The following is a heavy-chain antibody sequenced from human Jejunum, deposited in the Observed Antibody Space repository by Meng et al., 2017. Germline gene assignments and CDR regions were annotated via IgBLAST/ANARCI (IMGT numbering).Heavy chain of an antibody. CDR3: ARMDSAFHYFDY. CDR1: GGSINSDGYT. D-gene: IGHD2-2*03. J-gene: IGHJ4*02. CDR2: IYHTGSP. V-gene: IGHV4-30-2*01. Sequence: QVQLQQWGAGLLKPSETLSLTCAVSGGSINSDGYTWSWIRQPPGKGLEWIGYIYHTGSPYYNPSLKSRLTISVDRSENQFSLKLSSVTAADTAVYYCARMDSAFHYFDYWGQGTLVTVSS.